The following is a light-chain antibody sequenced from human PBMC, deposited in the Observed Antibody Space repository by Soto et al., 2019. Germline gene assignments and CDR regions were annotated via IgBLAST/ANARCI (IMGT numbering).Light chain of an antibody. CDR2: AVS. CDR1: SSDVGSYNL. J-gene: IGLJ1*01. V-gene: IGLV2-23*02. Sequence: QSALTQPASVSGSPGQSITISCTGTSSDVGSYNLVSWYQQHPGKAPKLMIYAVSKRPSGVSNRFSGSKSGNTASLTISGLQAEDEADYYCCSYAGSSTAYVFGTGTQLTVL. CDR3: CSYAGSSTAYV.